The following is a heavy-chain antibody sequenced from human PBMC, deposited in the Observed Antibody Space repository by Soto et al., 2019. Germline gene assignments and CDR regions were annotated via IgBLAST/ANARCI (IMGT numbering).Heavy chain of an antibody. CDR2: IYYSGST. D-gene: IGHD6-19*01. V-gene: IGHV4-59*01. CDR3: ARDRMTDSSGWYEGLGY. CDR1: GGSISSYY. Sequence: SETLSLTCTVSGGSISSYYWSWIRQPPGKGLEWIGYIYYSGSTNYNPSLKSRVTISVDTSKNQFSLKLSSVTAADTAVYYCARDRMTDSSGWYEGLGYWGQGTLVTVSS. J-gene: IGHJ4*02.